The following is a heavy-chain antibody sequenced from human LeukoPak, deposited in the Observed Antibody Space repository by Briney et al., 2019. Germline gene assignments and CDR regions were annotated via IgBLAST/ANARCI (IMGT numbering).Heavy chain of an antibody. CDR3: ARERGGLGTGYRRYYYMDV. D-gene: IGHD6-13*01. CDR1: GGSISSGSYY. J-gene: IGHJ6*03. Sequence: SETLSLTCTVSGGSISSGSYYWSWIRQPAGKGLEWIGRIYTSGSTNYNPSLKSRVTISVDTSKNQFSLKLSSVTAADTAVYYCARERGGLGTGYRRYYYMDVWGKGTTVTISS. CDR2: IYTSGST. V-gene: IGHV4-61*02.